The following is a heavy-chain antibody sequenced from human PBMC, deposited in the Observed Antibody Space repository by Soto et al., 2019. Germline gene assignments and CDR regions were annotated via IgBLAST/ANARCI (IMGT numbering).Heavy chain of an antibody. Sequence: GGSLRLSCAASGFTFSSYDMSWVLQAPGKGLEWVSALSGSGGSTYYADSVKGRFTISRANSKNMLYLQMNSLRVEDTAVYYCAKFRIGYYYMDVWGKGTTVTVSS. V-gene: IGHV3-23*01. CDR3: AKFRIGYYYMDV. CDR1: GFTFSSYD. D-gene: IGHD2-15*01. CDR2: LSGSGGST. J-gene: IGHJ6*03.